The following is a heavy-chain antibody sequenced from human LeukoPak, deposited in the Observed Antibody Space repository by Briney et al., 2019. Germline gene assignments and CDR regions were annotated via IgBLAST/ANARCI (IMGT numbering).Heavy chain of an antibody. CDR3: TRDGSRY. Sequence: GGSLRLSCAASGFTFSSSAMSWVRQAPGKGLEWVGFIRSKAFGGTTEYAASVKGRFTISRDDSKSIAYLQMNSLKIEDTAVYYCTRDGSRYWGQGTLVTVSS. D-gene: IGHD6-25*01. J-gene: IGHJ4*02. CDR1: GFTFSSSA. CDR2: IRSKAFGGTT. V-gene: IGHV3-49*04.